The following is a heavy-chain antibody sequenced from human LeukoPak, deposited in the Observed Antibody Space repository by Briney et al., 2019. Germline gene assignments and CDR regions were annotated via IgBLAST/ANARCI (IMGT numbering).Heavy chain of an antibody. CDR1: GFTFSSYA. V-gene: IGHV3-23*01. J-gene: IGHJ4*02. D-gene: IGHD2-15*01. Sequence: GGSLRLSCAASGFTFSSYAMSWVCQAPGKGLEWVSAISGSGGSTYYADSVKGRFTISRDNSKNTLYLQMNSLGAEDTAVYYCANLGYCSGGSCPATPDHWGQGTLVTVSS. CDR3: ANLGYCSGGSCPATPDH. CDR2: ISGSGGST.